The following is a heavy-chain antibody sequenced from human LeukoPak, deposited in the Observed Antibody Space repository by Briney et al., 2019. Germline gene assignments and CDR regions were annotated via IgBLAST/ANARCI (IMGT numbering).Heavy chain of an antibody. J-gene: IGHJ4*02. D-gene: IGHD3-22*01. CDR3: ARAGVWYYDSSGYDY. V-gene: IGHV3-23*01. CDR1: GFTFSSYA. Sequence: GGSLRLSCAASGFTFSSYAMSWVRQAPGKGLEWVSAISGSGGSTYYADSVKGRFTISRDNSKNTLYLQMGSLRAEDMAVYYCARAGVWYYDSSGYDYWGQGTLVTVSS. CDR2: ISGSGGST.